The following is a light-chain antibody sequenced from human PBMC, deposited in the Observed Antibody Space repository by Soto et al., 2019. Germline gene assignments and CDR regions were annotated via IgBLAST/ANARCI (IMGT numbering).Light chain of an antibody. Sequence: EIVMTQSPATLSVSPGERATLSCRASESVSNNLAWYQQKLGQAPSLLIYHASTRATGIPARFSGRGSGTELTLTISSLQSEDFALYYCQQYNEWPLTFGGGTKVEIK. J-gene: IGKJ4*01. CDR3: QQYNEWPLT. CDR2: HAS. CDR1: ESVSNN. V-gene: IGKV3-15*01.